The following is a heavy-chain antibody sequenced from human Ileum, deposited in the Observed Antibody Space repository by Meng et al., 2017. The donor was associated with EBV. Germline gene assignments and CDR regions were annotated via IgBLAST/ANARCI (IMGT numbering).Heavy chain of an antibody. Sequence: GDLGESGGGLVQPGGPLSPSCAASGFTFSDYWMHWVRQVPGKGLVWVSHITSDGSSTNYADSVKGRFTISRDNAKNTLYLQMNSLRAEDAAVYYCATVRDGYPRLFDYWGQGTLVTVSS. CDR1: GFTFSDYW. CDR3: ATVRDGYPRLFDY. D-gene: IGHD5-24*01. J-gene: IGHJ4*02. V-gene: IGHV3-74*01. CDR2: ITSDGSST.